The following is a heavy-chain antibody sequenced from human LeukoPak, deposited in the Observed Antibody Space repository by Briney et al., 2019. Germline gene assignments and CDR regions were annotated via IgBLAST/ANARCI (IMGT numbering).Heavy chain of an antibody. J-gene: IGHJ4*02. Sequence: SGTLSLTCTVSGGSISSYYWSWIRQPPGKGLEWIGYIYYSGSTNYNPSLKSRVTISVDTSKNQFSLKLSSVTAADTAVYYCARVRYNWNRDFDYWGQGTLVTVSS. D-gene: IGHD1-20*01. CDR1: GGSISSYY. CDR2: IYYSGST. CDR3: ARVRYNWNRDFDY. V-gene: IGHV4-59*08.